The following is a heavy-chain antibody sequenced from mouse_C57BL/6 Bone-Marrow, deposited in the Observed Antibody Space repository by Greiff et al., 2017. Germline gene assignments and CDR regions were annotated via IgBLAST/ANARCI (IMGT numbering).Heavy chain of an antibody. D-gene: IGHD2-5*01. CDR1: GYAFTNYL. CDR3: ARRAIVTHYYAMDY. J-gene: IGHJ4*01. CDR2: INPGSGGT. Sequence: QVHVKQSGAELVRPGTSVKVSCKASGYAFTNYLIEWVKQRPGQGLEWIGVINPGSGGTNYNEKFKGKATLTADKSSSTAYMQLSSLTSEDSAVYFCARRAIVTHYYAMDYWGQGTSVTVSS. V-gene: IGHV1-54*01.